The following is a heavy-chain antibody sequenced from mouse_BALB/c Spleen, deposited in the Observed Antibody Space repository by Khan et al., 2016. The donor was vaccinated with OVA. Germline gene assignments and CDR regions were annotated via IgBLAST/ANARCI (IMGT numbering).Heavy chain of an antibody. CDR2: ISSGGSYT. V-gene: IGHV5-6-4*01. CDR1: GFTFSTYT. D-gene: IGHD1-1*01. CDR3: TRDRTLQAGYFDC. J-gene: IGHJ2*01. Sequence: EVELVESGGGFVKPGGSLKLSCAASGFTFSTYTMSWVRQTPEKRLEWVATISSGGSYTYYPDSVKGRFTISRDNAKNTLYLQMSSLQSEDTAMYYCTRDRTLQAGYFDCWGQGTTLTVSS.